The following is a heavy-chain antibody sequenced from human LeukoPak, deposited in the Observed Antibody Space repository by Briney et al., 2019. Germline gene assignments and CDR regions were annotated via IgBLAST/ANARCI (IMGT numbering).Heavy chain of an antibody. Sequence: PGGSLRLSCAASGFTFSSYAMSWVRQAPGKGLEWVSAISGSGGSTYYADSVKGRFTISRDNAKNSLYLQMNSLRAEDTAVYYCARETEIMVYAMDYWGQGTLVTVSS. J-gene: IGHJ4*02. CDR1: GFTFSSYA. V-gene: IGHV3-23*01. CDR2: ISGSGGST. D-gene: IGHD2-8*01. CDR3: ARETEIMVYAMDY.